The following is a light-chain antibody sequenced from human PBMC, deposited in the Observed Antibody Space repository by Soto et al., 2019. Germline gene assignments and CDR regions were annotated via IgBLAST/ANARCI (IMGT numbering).Light chain of an antibody. CDR2: KAS. V-gene: IGKV1-5*03. CDR1: QSISSW. J-gene: IGKJ3*01. CDR3: QHQ. Sequence: DIQMTQSPSTLSASVGDRVTITCRASQSISSWLAWYQQKPGKAPKLLIYKASSLESGVPSRFSGSGSGTEFTLTISSLQPDDFATYYCQHQFGPGTKVDIK.